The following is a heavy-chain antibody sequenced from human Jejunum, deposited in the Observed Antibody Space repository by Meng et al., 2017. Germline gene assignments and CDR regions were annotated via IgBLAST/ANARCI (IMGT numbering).Heavy chain of an antibody. J-gene: IGHJ4*02. CDR1: GYSFTNYY. D-gene: IGHD2-2*01. CDR2: IRPSGGRT. Sequence: ASVKVSCKASGYSFTNYYIHWVRQAPGQGLEYMGIIRPSGGRTSYAQRFQGRLTMTRDTSTSTVYMELSGLTSEDTAVYSCVRESPGTYYFDSWGQGTLVTVSS. CDR3: VRESPGTYYFDS. V-gene: IGHV1-46*01.